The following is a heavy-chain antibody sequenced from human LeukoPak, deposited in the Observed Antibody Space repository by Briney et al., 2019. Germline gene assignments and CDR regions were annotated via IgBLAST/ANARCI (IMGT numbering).Heavy chain of an antibody. CDR1: GFTFSSYA. Sequence: GGSLRLSCAASGFTFSSYAMTWVRQAPGKGLEWVSAISGSGGSTYYADSVKGRFTISRDNSKNTLYLQMNSLRAEDTAVYYCAKDVPGVDHSHYFDYWGQGTLVTVSS. J-gene: IGHJ4*02. CDR2: ISGSGGST. D-gene: IGHD3-3*01. CDR3: AKDVPGVDHSHYFDY. V-gene: IGHV3-23*01.